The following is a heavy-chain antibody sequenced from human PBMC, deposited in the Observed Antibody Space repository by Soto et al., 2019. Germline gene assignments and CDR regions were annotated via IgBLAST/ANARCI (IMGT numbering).Heavy chain of an antibody. CDR2: IYWDDDK. V-gene: IGHV2-5*02. CDR3: AHRVLRTVFGLVTTTAIDFDF. J-gene: IGHJ4*02. Sequence: QITLNESGPTVVRPTESLTLTCRFSGFSLTTSGVGVGWIRQSPGKGPEWLALIYWDDDKRYSAFLKSRLTITNDTSKNQEVQTVSDLYPTDTATYYCAHRVLRTVFGLVTTTAIDFDFWGQGTPVAVSS. D-gene: IGHD3-3*01. CDR1: GFSLTTSGVG.